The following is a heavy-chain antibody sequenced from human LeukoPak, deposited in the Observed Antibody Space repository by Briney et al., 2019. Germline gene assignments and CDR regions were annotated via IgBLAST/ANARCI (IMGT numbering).Heavy chain of an antibody. CDR2: IFHSGSV. Sequence: SETLSLTCTVSAYSLSSGYFWGWIRQPPAKGPEWIGSIFHSGSVYYNPSLQSRVTMSVDTSKNQFSLKLSSVTAADTAVYYCARDEYYYGSGTRFDVWGKGTTVTISS. J-gene: IGHJ6*04. CDR3: ARDEYYYGSGTRFDV. CDR1: AYSLSSGYF. V-gene: IGHV4-38-2*02. D-gene: IGHD3-10*01.